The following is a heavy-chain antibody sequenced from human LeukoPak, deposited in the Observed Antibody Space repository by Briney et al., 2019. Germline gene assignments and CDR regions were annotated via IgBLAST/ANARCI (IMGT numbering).Heavy chain of an antibody. CDR1: GGSISSYY. Sequence: KSSETLSLTCTVSGGSISSYYWSWIRQPAGKGLEWIGRIYTSGSTNYNPSLKSRVTISVDTSKNQFSLKLSSVTAADTAVYYCARLPYYYGSGSTSAFDTWGQGTMVTVSS. V-gene: IGHV4-4*07. CDR3: ARLPYYYGSGSTSAFDT. D-gene: IGHD3-10*01. J-gene: IGHJ3*02. CDR2: IYTSGST.